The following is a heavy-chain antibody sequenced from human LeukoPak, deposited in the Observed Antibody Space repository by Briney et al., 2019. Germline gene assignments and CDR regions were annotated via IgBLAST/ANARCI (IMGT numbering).Heavy chain of an antibody. D-gene: IGHD6-13*01. V-gene: IGHV4-38-2*02. Sequence: SETLSLTCTVSGYSISSGYYWGWLRQPPGKGLEWIGRIYHSGSTYYNPSLKSRVTISVDTSKNQFSLKLSSVTAADTAVYYCASYILTSIAAAGPPLAEYFQHWGQGTLVTVSS. CDR3: ASYILTSIAAAGPPLAEYFQH. CDR1: GYSISSGYY. J-gene: IGHJ1*01. CDR2: IYHSGST.